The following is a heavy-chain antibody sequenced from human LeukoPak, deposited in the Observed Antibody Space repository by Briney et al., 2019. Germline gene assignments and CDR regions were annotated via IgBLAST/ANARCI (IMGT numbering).Heavy chain of an antibody. J-gene: IGHJ4*02. CDR1: GFTFSSYS. V-gene: IGHV3-21*01. CDR3: WSDWEFYSSGWYRKKHSDY. CDR2: ISSSSSYI. Sequence: GGSLRLSCGASGFTFSSYSMNWVRQAPGKGLEWVSSISSSSSYIYYADSVKGRFTISRDNAKNSLYLQMNSLRAEDTAVYYCWSDWEFYSSGWYRKKHSDYWGQGTLVTVSS. D-gene: IGHD6-19*01.